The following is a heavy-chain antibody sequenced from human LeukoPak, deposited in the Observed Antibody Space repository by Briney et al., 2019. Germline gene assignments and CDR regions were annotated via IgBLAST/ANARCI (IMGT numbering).Heavy chain of an antibody. V-gene: IGHV3-66*01. CDR3: ARGSVRWLRFDY. D-gene: IGHD5-24*01. J-gene: IGHJ4*02. Sequence: GGSLRLSCAASGFTVSSNYMSWVRQAPGKGLEWVSVVYSGGTTYYADSVKGRFTISRDNSKNTLYLQMNSLRAEDTAVYYCARGSVRWLRFDYWGQGTLVTVSS. CDR2: VYSGGTT. CDR1: GFTVSSNY.